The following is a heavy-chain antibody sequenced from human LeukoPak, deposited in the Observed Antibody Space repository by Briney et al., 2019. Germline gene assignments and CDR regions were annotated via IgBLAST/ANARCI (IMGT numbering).Heavy chain of an antibody. CDR1: GGSISSYY. CDR3: ARARYYYDMTAFDI. V-gene: IGHV4-59*08. CDR2: IYYSGST. Sequence: SETLSLTCTVSGGSISSYYWSWIRQPPVKGLEWIGYIYYSGSTNYNPSLKSRVTISEDTSKNQFSLKLSSVTAADTAVYYCARARYYYDMTAFDIWGQGTMVTVSS. D-gene: IGHD3-22*01. J-gene: IGHJ3*02.